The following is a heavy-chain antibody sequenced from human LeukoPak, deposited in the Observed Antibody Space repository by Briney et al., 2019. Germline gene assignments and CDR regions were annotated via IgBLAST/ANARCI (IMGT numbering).Heavy chain of an antibody. D-gene: IGHD3-22*01. V-gene: IGHV4-61*02. CDR3: AGWVVYYYDSSGHFDY. CDR1: GGSISSGSYY. Sequence: PSETLSLTCTVSGGSISSGSYYWSWIRQPAGKGLEWIGRIYTSGSTNYNPSLKSRVTISVDTSKNQFSLKLSSVTAADTAVYYCAGWVVYYYDSSGHFDYWGQGTLVTVSS. CDR2: IYTSGST. J-gene: IGHJ4*02.